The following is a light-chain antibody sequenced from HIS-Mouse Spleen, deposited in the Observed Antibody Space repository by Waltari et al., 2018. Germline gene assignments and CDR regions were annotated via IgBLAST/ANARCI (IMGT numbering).Light chain of an antibody. V-gene: IGLV2-11*01. Sequence: QSALTQPRSVSGSPGQSVTISCTGTSRDVGGYHYVSWYQQHPGKAPKLMIYDVSKRPSGVPDRFSGSKSGNTASLTISGLQAEDEADYYCCSYAGSYTYVFGTGTKVTVL. J-gene: IGLJ1*01. CDR2: DVS. CDR1: SRDVGGYHY. CDR3: CSYAGSYTYV.